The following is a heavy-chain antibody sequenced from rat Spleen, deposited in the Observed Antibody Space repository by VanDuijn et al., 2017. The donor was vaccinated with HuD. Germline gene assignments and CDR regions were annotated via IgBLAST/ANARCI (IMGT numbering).Heavy chain of an antibody. CDR1: GFTFSNYG. CDR3: TRDEGAIPY. Sequence: EVQLVESGGGLVQPGRSLKLSCAASGFTFSNYGMHWIRQAPTKGLEWVASISTGGGNTYYRDSVKGRFTISRDNSIKTAYLQVSSLRSEDTATYYCTRDEGAIPYWGQGVMVTVSS. J-gene: IGHJ2*01. V-gene: IGHV5S13*01. D-gene: IGHD3-8*01. CDR2: ISTGGGNT.